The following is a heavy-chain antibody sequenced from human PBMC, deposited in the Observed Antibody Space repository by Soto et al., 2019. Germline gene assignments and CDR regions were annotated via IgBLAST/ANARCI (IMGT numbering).Heavy chain of an antibody. J-gene: IGHJ6*02. CDR1: GGSISSGGYY. CDR2: IYYSGST. CDR3: ARVDYRNYHYYYDMDV. D-gene: IGHD4-4*01. Sequence: QVQLQESGPGLVEPSQTLSLTCTVSGGSISSGGYYWSWIRQHPGKGLELIGYIYYSGSTYYNPSLKSRVTISVDTSQNQFSLKLSSVTAADTAVYYCARVDYRNYHYYYDMDVWGQGTTVTVSS. V-gene: IGHV4-31*03.